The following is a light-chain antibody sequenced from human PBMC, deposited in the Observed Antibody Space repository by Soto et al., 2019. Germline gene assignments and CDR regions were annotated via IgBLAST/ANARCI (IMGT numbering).Light chain of an antibody. Sequence: DIQMTQSPSTLSVYIGDRVTITCRASQSISTYLAWYQQKPGKAPKLRISQASILQSGVPSSFSGSGSGAEFTLTISSLPPDDFATDYCQQYLSFVTFGGGTKVEI. V-gene: IGKV1-5*03. J-gene: IGKJ4*01. CDR1: QSISTY. CDR2: QAS. CDR3: QQYLSFVT.